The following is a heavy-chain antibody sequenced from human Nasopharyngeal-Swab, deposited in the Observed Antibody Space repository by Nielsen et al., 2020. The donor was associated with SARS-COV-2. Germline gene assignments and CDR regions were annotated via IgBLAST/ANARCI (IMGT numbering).Heavy chain of an antibody. Sequence: GGSLRLSCAVSGFTGYDMNWVCQAPGQGLEWLSYISGSSGTIYYADPVKGRFTISRDNAKKSLFLQMNSLRAEDTAVCYCASGHRGEYALDVWGLGTTVTVS. D-gene: IGHD3/OR15-3a*01. CDR2: ISGSSGTI. CDR3: ASGHRGEYALDV. V-gene: IGHV3-48*04. J-gene: IGHJ6*02. CDR1: GFTGYD.